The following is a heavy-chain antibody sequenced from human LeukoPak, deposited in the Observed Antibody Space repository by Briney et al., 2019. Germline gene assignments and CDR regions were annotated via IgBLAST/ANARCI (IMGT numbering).Heavy chain of an antibody. CDR3: AKDLQALIKSSSGFDP. Sequence: GGSLRLSCAASGFTFSSYGMYWVRQAPGKGLEWVAFIRYDGSNKYYADSVKGRFTISRDNSKNTLYLQMNSLRAEDTAVYYCAKDLQALIKSSSGFDPWGQGTLVTVSS. CDR1: GFTFSSYG. V-gene: IGHV3-30*02. D-gene: IGHD6-6*01. J-gene: IGHJ5*02. CDR2: IRYDGSNK.